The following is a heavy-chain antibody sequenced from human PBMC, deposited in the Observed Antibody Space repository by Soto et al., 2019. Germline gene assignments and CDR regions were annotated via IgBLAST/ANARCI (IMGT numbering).Heavy chain of an antibody. CDR3: XXXXXYGDYAFDY. V-gene: IGHV4-34*01. Sequence: QVQLQQWGAGLLKPSETLSLTCAVYGGSFSGYYWSWIRQPPGKGLEWIGEINHSGSTNYNPSLKSRVTISVDTSKNXXXXXXSXVTXXXXXXXXXXXXXXYGDYAFDYWGQGTLVTVSS. CDR1: GGSFSGYY. J-gene: IGHJ4*02. D-gene: IGHD4-17*01. CDR2: INHSGST.